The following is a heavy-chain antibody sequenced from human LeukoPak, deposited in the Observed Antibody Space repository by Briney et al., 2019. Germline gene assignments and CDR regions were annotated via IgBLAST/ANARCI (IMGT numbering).Heavy chain of an antibody. CDR3: ARESGYFKNWFDP. CDR1: GYSFTGYY. D-gene: IGHD3-3*01. J-gene: IGHJ5*02. Sequence: ASVKVSCKASGYSFTGYYIHWVRQAPGQGLEWMGWINPNSGGTNYAQKFQGRVTMTRDTSISTAYMELSRLRSDDTAVYYCARESGYFKNWFDPWGQGTLVTVSS. CDR2: INPNSGGT. V-gene: IGHV1-2*02.